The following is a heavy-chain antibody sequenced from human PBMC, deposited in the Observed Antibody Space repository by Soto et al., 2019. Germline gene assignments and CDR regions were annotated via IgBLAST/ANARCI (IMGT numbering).Heavy chain of an antibody. D-gene: IGHD3-3*01. J-gene: IGHJ6*02. CDR1: GFTFSSYA. Sequence: GGSLRLSCAASGFTFSSYAMHWVRQAPGKGLEWVAVISYDGSNKYYADSVKGRFTISRDNSKNTLYLQMNSLRAEDTAVYYCARDGSYDFWSGYEPYYYYGMDVWGQGTTVTVSS. CDR3: ARDGSYDFWSGYEPYYYYGMDV. V-gene: IGHV3-30-3*01. CDR2: ISYDGSNK.